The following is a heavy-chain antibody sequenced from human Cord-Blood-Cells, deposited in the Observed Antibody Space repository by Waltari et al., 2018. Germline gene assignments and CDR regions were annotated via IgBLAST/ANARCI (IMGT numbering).Heavy chain of an antibody. CDR1: GYPFPGYY. D-gene: IGHD6-6*01. J-gene: IGHJ4*02. Sequence: QVQLVQSGAEVKKPGASVKVSCKASGYPFPGYYMHWVRPAPGQGLEWMGWINPNSGGTNYAQKFWGRVTMTRDTSISTAYMELSRLRSDDTAVYYCARVQRIAARPFDYWGQGTLVTVSS. V-gene: IGHV1-2*02. CDR2: INPNSGGT. CDR3: ARVQRIAARPFDY.